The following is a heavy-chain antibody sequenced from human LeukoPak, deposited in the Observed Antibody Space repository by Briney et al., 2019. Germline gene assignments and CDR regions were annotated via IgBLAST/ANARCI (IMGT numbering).Heavy chain of an antibody. CDR3: ARGAPPDY. CDR1: GFIFRNYA. J-gene: IGHJ4*02. V-gene: IGHV3-30*04. Sequence: PGRSLRLSCAASGFIFRNYAMYCVRQAPGKGLEWVTVISYDGGNKYYADSVKGRFTISRDDSKNTLYLQMNSLRPEDTAVYYCARGAPPDYWGQGTLVTVSS. CDR2: ISYDGGNK.